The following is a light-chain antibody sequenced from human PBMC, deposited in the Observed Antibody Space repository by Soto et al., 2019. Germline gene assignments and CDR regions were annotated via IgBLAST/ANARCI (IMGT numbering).Light chain of an antibody. CDR3: CSYAGSSTPYV. V-gene: IGLV2-23*01. CDR2: EGS. J-gene: IGLJ1*01. Sequence: QASLTQPASVSVSTGQSITISFTRTSSDVGSYNLVSWYQQHPGTAPKLMIYEGSKRPSGVSNRFSGSKSGNTASLTISGLQAEDEADYYCCSYAGSSTPYVFGTGTKVTVL. CDR1: SSDVGSYNL.